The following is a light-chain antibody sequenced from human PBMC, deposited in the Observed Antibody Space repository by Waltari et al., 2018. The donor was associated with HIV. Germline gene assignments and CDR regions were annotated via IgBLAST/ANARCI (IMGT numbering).Light chain of an antibody. CDR1: QIITNNY. CDR3: QQYSLTPLT. CDR2: GAS. Sequence: IVLTQSPGPLSLSPGERATLSCRASQIITNNYLAWYQQKPGQAPRLLVSGASSRATGIPERFSGSGSGTHFSLTITRLEAEDSAVYFCQQYSLTPLTFGGGTKVEIK. V-gene: IGKV3-20*01. J-gene: IGKJ4*01.